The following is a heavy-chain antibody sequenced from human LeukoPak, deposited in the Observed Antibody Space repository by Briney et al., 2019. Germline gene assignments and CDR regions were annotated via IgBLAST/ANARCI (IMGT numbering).Heavy chain of an antibody. Sequence: GGSLRLSCAASGFSFSDYWMNWVRQAPGKGLEWVANIKQDGSEKYYVDSVKGRFTISRDNAKNSLYLQMNSLRAEDTAVYYCAREVDTAIGWDYWGQGTLVTVSS. V-gene: IGHV3-7*01. CDR2: IKQDGSEK. CDR3: AREVDTAIGWDY. D-gene: IGHD5-18*01. CDR1: GFSFSDYW. J-gene: IGHJ4*02.